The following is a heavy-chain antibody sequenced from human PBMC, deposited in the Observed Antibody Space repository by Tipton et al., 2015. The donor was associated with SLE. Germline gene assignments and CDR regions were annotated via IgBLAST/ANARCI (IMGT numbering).Heavy chain of an antibody. CDR2: IYYSGNT. D-gene: IGHD3-22*01. CDR1: GGSITSSFYY. Sequence: TLSLTCTVSGGSITSSFYYWAWIRQPPGKGLEWIGYIYYSGNTFYNPSLKSRVTISVDTSKNQFSLKLSSVTAADTAVYYCARDEYRYDATGYHLLGHFDFWGQGTLVTVSS. J-gene: IGHJ4*02. CDR3: ARDEYRYDATGYHLLGHFDF. V-gene: IGHV4-39*07.